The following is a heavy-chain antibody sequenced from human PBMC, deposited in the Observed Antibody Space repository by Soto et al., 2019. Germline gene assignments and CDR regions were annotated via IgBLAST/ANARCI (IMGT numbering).Heavy chain of an antibody. J-gene: IGHJ4*02. CDR2: INAGYGNT. D-gene: IGHD7-27*01. Sequence: QVHLVQSGAEVRKPGASVKVSCKASGYTFSSYAMHWVRQAPGQRLEWMGWINAGYGNTKSSQKFQDRVTISRDTSASTAYMEPTSLRSQDTAVYYCARDTGDGTFDFWGQGTLVTASS. CDR3: ARDTGDGTFDF. CDR1: GYTFSSYA. V-gene: IGHV1-3*01.